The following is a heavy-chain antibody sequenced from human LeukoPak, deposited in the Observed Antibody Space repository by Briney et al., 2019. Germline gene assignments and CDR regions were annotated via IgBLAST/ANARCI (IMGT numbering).Heavy chain of an antibody. J-gene: IGHJ4*02. CDR1: GFTFSSYS. CDR2: ISSSSSYI. V-gene: IGHV3-21*01. CDR3: ARGPTVAGDY. D-gene: IGHD4-23*01. Sequence: PGGSLRLSCAASGFTFSSYSMNWVRQAPGKGLEWVSSISSSSSYIYAEDSVKDRFTNSRDNAKNSLYLQMNSLRAEDTAVYYGARGPTVAGDYWGQGTLVTVSS.